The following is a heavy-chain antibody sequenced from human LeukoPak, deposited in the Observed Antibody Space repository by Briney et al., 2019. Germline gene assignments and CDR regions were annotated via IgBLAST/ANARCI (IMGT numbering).Heavy chain of an antibody. J-gene: IGHJ4*02. V-gene: IGHV1-2*06. CDR1: GYTFTGYY. Sequence: GASVKVSCKASGYTFTGYYMHWVRQAPGQGLEWMGRINPNSGGTNYAQKFQGRVTMTRDTSISTAYMELSRLRSDDTAVYYCARYYYDSSGPDNWGQGTLVTVSS. CDR2: INPNSGGT. D-gene: IGHD3-22*01. CDR3: ARYYYDSSGPDN.